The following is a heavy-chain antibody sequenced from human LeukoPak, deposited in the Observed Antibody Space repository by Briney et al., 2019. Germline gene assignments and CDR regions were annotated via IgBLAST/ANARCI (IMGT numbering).Heavy chain of an antibody. D-gene: IGHD6-13*01. V-gene: IGHV4-59*01. J-gene: IGHJ4*02. CDR3: AREGSSSSWDY. Sequence: AETLSLTCTVSGGSISSYYWSWIRQPPGKGLEWIGYIYYSGSTNYNPSLKSRVTISVDTSKNQFSLKLSSVTAADTAVYYCAREGSSSSWDYWGQGTLVTVSS. CDR1: GGSISSYY. CDR2: IYYSGST.